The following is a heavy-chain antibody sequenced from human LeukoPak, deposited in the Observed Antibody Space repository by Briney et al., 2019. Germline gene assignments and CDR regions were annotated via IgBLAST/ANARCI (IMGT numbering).Heavy chain of an antibody. Sequence: PGGSLRLSCAASGFTFSSYWMSWVRQAPGKGLEWVAVIYSGGSTYYAGSVKGRFTISRDNPKNTLYLQMNSLRVEDTAVYYCARVYYGSGSLHYYYYYMDVWGKGTTVTISS. V-gene: IGHV3-53*01. CDR3: ARVYYGSGSLHYYYYYMDV. CDR2: IYSGGST. D-gene: IGHD3-10*01. J-gene: IGHJ6*03. CDR1: GFTFSSYW.